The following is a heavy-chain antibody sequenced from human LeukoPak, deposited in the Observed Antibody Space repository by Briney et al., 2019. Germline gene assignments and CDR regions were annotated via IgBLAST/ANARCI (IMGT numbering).Heavy chain of an antibody. CDR2: IYSDNT. J-gene: IGHJ4*02. V-gene: IGHV3-53*01. Sequence: GGSLRLSCTVSGFTVSSNSMSWVRQAPGKGLEWVSFIYSDNTHYSDSVKGRFTISRDNSKNTLYLQMNSLRAEDTAVYYCARLAGAYSHPYDYWGQGTLVTISS. CDR1: GFTVSSNS. D-gene: IGHD4/OR15-4a*01. CDR3: ARLAGAYSHPYDY.